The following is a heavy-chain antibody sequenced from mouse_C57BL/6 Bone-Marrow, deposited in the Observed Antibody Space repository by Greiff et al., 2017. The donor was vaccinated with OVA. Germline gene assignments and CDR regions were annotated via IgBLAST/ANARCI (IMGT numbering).Heavy chain of an antibody. J-gene: IGHJ2*01. D-gene: IGHD1-1*01. CDR2: ISYDGSN. CDR1: GYSITSGYY. V-gene: IGHV3-6*01. CDR3: ARKGLRYVFDY. Sequence: EVQLQESGPGLVKPSQSLSLTCSVTGYSITSGYYWNWIRQFPGNKLEWMGYISYDGSNNYNPSLKNRISITRDTSKNQFFLKLNSVTTEDTATYYCARKGLRYVFDYWGQGTTLTVSS.